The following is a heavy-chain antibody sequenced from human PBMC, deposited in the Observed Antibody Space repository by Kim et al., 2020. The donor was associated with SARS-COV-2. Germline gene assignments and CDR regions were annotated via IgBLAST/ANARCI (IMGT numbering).Heavy chain of an antibody. J-gene: IGHJ6*02. CDR2: INHSGST. CDR1: GGSFSGYY. V-gene: IGHV4-34*01. CDR3: ARGGAAAVSLNYYYGMDV. Sequence: SETLSLTCAVYGGSFSGYYWSWIRQPPGKGLEWIGEINHSGSTNYNPSLKSRVTISVDTSKNQFSLKLSSVTAADTAVYYCARGGAAAVSLNYYYGMDVWGQGTTVTVSS. D-gene: IGHD6-13*01.